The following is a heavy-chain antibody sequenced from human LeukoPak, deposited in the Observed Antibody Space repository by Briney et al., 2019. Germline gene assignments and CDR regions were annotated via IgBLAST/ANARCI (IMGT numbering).Heavy chain of an antibody. CDR1: GYTFTSYA. D-gene: IGHD4-17*01. CDR2: INAGNGNT. V-gene: IGHV1-3*01. CDR3: ARGHYGDYGMDV. Sequence: ASVNVSCKASGYTFTSYAMHWVRQAPGQRLEWMGWINAGNGNTKYSQKFQGRVTITRDTSASTAYMELSSLRSEDTAVYYCARGHYGDYGMDVWGQGTTVTVSS. J-gene: IGHJ6*02.